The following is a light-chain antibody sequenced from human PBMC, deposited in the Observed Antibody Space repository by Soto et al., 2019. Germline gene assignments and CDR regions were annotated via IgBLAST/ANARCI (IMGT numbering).Light chain of an antibody. CDR2: DAS. Sequence: EIVLTQSPATLSLSPGERATLSCRASQSVSSYLAWYQQKPGQDPRLLIYDASNRATGIPARFSGSGSGTDFTLTISSLEPEDFAVYYCQQRSNWPPYTFGQGTKLEIQ. V-gene: IGKV3-11*01. CDR1: QSVSSY. J-gene: IGKJ2*01. CDR3: QQRSNWPPYT.